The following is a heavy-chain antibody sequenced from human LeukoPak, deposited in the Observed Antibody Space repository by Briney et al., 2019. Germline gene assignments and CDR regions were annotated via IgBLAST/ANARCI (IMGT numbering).Heavy chain of an antibody. J-gene: IGHJ4*02. D-gene: IGHD4-17*01. Sequence: SETLSLTCTVSGGSISSSSYYWGWIRQPPGKDLEWIGSIYFSGSTYYNPSLKSRVTISVDTSKNQFSLKLSSVTAADTAVYYCARGGENDYGDYEESEEWYFDYWGQGTLVTVSS. CDR2: IYFSGST. CDR3: ARGGENDYGDYEESEEWYFDY. CDR1: GGSISSSSYY. V-gene: IGHV4-39*07.